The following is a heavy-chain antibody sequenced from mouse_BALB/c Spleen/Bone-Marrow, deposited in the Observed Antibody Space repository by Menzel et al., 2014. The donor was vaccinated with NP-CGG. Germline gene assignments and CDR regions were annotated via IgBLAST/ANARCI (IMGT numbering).Heavy chain of an antibody. V-gene: IGHV5-12*02. Sequence: EVQLVESGGGLVQPGGSLQLSCATSGFTFSDYYMFWVRPTPEKRLEWVAYISNGGGSTYYPDTVKGRFTISRDNAKNTLYLQMSRLKSEDTAMYYCARQGYDVAMDYWGQGTSVAVSS. D-gene: IGHD2-14*01. CDR3: ARQGYDVAMDY. J-gene: IGHJ4*01. CDR1: GFTFSDYY. CDR2: ISNGGGST.